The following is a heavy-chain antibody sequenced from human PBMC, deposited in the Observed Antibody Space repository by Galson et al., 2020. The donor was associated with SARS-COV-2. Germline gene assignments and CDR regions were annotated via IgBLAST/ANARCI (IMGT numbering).Heavy chain of an antibody. CDR2: IIPIFGTA. V-gene: IGHV1-69*13. Sequence: SVKVSCKASGGTFSSYAISWVRQAPGQGLEWMGGIIPIFGTANYAQKFQGRVTITADESTSTAYMELSSLRSEDTAVYYCARGTVSSSWNRGGYYYYGRDVWGQGTTVTVSS. CDR3: ARGTVSSSWNRGGYYYYGRDV. CDR1: GGTFSSYA. D-gene: IGHD6-13*01. J-gene: IGHJ6*02.